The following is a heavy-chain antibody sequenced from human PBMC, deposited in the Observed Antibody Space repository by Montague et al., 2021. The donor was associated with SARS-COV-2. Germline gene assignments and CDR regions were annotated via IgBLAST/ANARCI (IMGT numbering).Heavy chain of an antibody. V-gene: IGHV3-48*03. D-gene: IGHD3-10*01. J-gene: IGHJ6*02. CDR1: GFTFSSYE. CDR2: ISSSGSTI. CDR3: ASLFIMVRGVIPGEGYYYYGMDV. Sequence: SLSLSLSASGFTFSSYEMNWVRQAPGKGLEWVSYISSSGSTIYYADSVKGRFTISRDNAKNSLYLQMNSLRAEDTAVYYCASLFIMVRGVIPGEGYYYYGMDVGGQGTTVTVSS.